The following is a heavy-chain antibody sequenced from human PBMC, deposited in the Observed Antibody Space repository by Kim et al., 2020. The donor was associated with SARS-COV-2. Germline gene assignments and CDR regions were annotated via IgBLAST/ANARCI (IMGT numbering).Heavy chain of an antibody. D-gene: IGHD2-21*02. CDR2: IIPIFGTA. CDR1: GGTFSSYA. CDR3: ARGGHIVVVTAEVDAFDI. Sequence: SVKVSCKASGGTFSSYAISWVRQAPGQGLEWMGGIIPIFGTANYAQKFQGRVTITADESTSTAYMELSSLRSEDTAVYYCARGGHIVVVTAEVDAFDIWGQGTMVTVSS. V-gene: IGHV1-69*13. J-gene: IGHJ3*02.